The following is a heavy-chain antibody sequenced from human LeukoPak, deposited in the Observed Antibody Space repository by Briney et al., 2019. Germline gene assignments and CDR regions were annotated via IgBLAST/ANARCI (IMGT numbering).Heavy chain of an antibody. D-gene: IGHD5-12*01. CDR3: ARGASGYTDAFDI. V-gene: IGHV3-64*04. Sequence: PGGSLRLSCSASGFTFSSYAMHWVRQAPGKGLEYVSAISSNGGSTYYADSVKGRFTISRDNSKNTLYLQMNSLRAEDTAVYYCARGASGYTDAFDIWGQGTMVTVSS. CDR2: ISSNGGST. CDR1: GFTFSSYA. J-gene: IGHJ3*02.